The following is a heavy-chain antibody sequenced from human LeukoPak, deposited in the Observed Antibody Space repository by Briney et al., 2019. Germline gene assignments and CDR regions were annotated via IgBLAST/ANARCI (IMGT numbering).Heavy chain of an antibody. CDR1: GFTFSSYA. CDR3: ARDYTRIPDYYDSSGYYWAFDI. CDR2: ISGSGGST. D-gene: IGHD3-22*01. J-gene: IGHJ3*02. Sequence: GGSLRLSCAASGFTFSSYAMNWVRQAPGKGLEWVSAISGSGGSTYYADSVKGRFTISRDNSKNTLYLQMNSLRAEDTAVYYCARDYTRIPDYYDSSGYYWAFDIWGQGTMVTVSS. V-gene: IGHV3-23*01.